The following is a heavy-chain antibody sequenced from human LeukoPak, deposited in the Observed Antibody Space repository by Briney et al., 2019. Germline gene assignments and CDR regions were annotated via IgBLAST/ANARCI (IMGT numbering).Heavy chain of an antibody. CDR3: ARQQQLLYFDY. D-gene: IGHD6-13*01. Sequence: GGSLRLSCAASGFTFSSYSMNWVRQAPGKGLEWVSSISSSSYIYYADSVKGRFTISRDNAKNSLYLQMNSLRAEDTAVYYCARQQQLLYFDYWGQGTLVTVSS. CDR1: GFTFSSYS. J-gene: IGHJ4*02. V-gene: IGHV3-21*01. CDR2: ISSSSYI.